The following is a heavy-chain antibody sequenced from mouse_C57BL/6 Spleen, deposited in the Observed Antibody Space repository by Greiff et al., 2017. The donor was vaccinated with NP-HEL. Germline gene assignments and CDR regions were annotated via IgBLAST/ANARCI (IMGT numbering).Heavy chain of an antibody. CDR1: GYTFTSYW. Sequence: QVQLQQSGAELVRPGSSVKLSCKASGYTFTSYWMHWVKQRPIQGLEWIGNIDPSDSETHYNQKFKDKATLTVDKSSSTAYMQLSSLTSEDSAVYYCARKDERYFDYWGQGTTLTVSS. CDR2: IDPSDSET. J-gene: IGHJ2*01. V-gene: IGHV1-52*01. CDR3: ARKDERYFDY.